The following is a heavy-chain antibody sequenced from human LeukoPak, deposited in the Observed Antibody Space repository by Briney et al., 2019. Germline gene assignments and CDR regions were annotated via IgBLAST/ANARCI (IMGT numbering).Heavy chain of an antibody. Sequence: SETLSLTCTVFGGSISNYYWSWIRQPPGKGLEWIGYIYYSGTTKYNPSLQSRVTISVDTSKNQLSLKLSSVTAADTAVYYCAYNRNRIIGTFDIWGQGTMVTVSP. V-gene: IGHV4-59*08. CDR2: IYYSGTT. D-gene: IGHD1-14*01. CDR1: GGSISNYY. J-gene: IGHJ3*02. CDR3: AYNRNRIIGTFDI.